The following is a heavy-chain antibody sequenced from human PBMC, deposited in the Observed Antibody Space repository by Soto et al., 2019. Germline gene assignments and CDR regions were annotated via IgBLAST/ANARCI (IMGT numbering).Heavy chain of an antibody. CDR3: AKGYLLRGYSYGFFRWSGGMDV. D-gene: IGHD5-18*01. CDR1: GFTFSSYG. Sequence: GGSLRLSCAASGFTFSSYGMHWVRQAPGKGLEWVAVISYDGSNKYYADSVKGRFTISRDNSKNTLYLQMNSLRAEDTAVYYCAKGYLLRGYSYGFFRWSGGMDVWGQGTTVTVSS. V-gene: IGHV3-30*18. CDR2: ISYDGSNK. J-gene: IGHJ6*02.